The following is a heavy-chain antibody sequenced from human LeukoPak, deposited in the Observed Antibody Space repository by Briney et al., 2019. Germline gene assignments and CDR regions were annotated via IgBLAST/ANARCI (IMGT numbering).Heavy chain of an antibody. CDR1: GGTFSSYA. Sequence: GSSVKVSCKASGGTFSSYAISWVRQAPGQGLEWMGGIIPIFGTANYAQKFQGRVTMTTDTSTSTAYMELRSLRSDDTAVYYCARGLYDFWSGRFDYWGQGTLVTVSS. CDR3: ARGLYDFWSGRFDY. CDR2: IIPIFGTA. D-gene: IGHD3-3*01. V-gene: IGHV1-69*05. J-gene: IGHJ4*02.